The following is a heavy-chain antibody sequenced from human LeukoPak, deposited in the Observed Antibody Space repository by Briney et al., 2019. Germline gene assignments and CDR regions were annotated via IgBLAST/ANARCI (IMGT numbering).Heavy chain of an antibody. CDR2: INPNSGGT. CDR1: GYTFSNYG. D-gene: IGHD1-1*01. V-gene: IGHV1-2*06. Sequence: ASVKVSCKASGYTFSNYGIHWLRQAPGQGLEWMGRINPNSGGTNYAQKFQGRVTMTRDTSITTAYMELSSLRSDDTAVYYCASWDWNPNYYFDYWGQGTLVTVTS. J-gene: IGHJ4*02. CDR3: ASWDWNPNYYFDY.